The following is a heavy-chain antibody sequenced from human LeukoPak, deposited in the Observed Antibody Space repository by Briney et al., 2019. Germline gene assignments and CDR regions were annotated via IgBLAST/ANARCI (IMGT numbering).Heavy chain of an antibody. D-gene: IGHD2-15*01. CDR1: GFTFSSYW. J-gene: IGHJ4*02. CDR2: IKKDGSEK. CDR3: TTDTWYSAGH. Sequence: GGSLRLSCAASGFTFSSYWMNWARQAPGKGLEWVAIIKKDGSEKYYVDSMKGRFTISRDNAKNSLFLQMNSLGAEDTAIYYCTTDTWYSAGHWGQGTLVTVSS. V-gene: IGHV3-7*03.